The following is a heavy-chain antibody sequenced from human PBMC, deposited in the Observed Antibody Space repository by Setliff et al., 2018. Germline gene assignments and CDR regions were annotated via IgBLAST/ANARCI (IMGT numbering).Heavy chain of an antibody. J-gene: IGHJ6*04. D-gene: IGHD4-17*01. CDR3: EGYGTEYGDYETPGDV. V-gene: IGHV4-4*08. CDR2: IHNNGRI. CDR1: GASITSYY. Sequence: PSETLSLTCSVSGASITSYYWSWIRQPPGKGLEWIAYIHNNGRIKYNPALKSRVTISVDTSQNQFSLKLSSVTAADTAAYYCEGYGTEYGDYETPGDVWGKGTTVTVSS.